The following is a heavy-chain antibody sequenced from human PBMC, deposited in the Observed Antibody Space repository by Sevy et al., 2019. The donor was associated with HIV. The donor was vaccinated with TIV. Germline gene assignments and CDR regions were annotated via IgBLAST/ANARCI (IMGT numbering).Heavy chain of an antibody. D-gene: IGHD2-2*01. J-gene: IGHJ4*02. CDR1: GFIFNNYA. CDR2: ISGRDGTT. Sequence: GGSLRLSCAASGFIFNNYAMNWVRQAPGKGLEWVSGISGRDGTTFYADSVKGRFTLSRDNSKNTLYLQMNSLRAEDTAVYDCARDYFPTCYAISGLGHYWGQGTLVTVSS. CDR3: ARDYFPTCYAISGLGHY. V-gene: IGHV3-23*01.